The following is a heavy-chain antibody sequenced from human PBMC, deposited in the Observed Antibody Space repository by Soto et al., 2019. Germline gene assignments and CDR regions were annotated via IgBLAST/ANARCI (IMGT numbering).Heavy chain of an antibody. CDR3: ANYRQCGTTPIFDY. J-gene: IGHJ4*02. CDR1: GFTFSSYA. V-gene: IGHV3-23*01. CDR2: ISGSGGST. Sequence: GESLQISCAASGFTFSSYAMSWVRQAPGKGLEWVSAISGSGGSTYYADSVKGRFTISRDNSKNTLYLQMNSLRAEDTAVYYCANYRQCGTTPIFDYWGQGTRVTASS. D-gene: IGHD4-17*01.